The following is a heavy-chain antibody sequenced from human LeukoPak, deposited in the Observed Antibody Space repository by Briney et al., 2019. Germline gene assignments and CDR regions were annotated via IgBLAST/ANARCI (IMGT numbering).Heavy chain of an antibody. CDR3: ASPDTNYFDSSGSALANSDAFDI. V-gene: IGHV3-21*01. Sequence: PGGSLRLSCAASGFSFSIYSMNWVRQTPGKGLEWVSSISSSSTYIYYADSVKGRFTISRDNAKNSLYLQMNSLRAEDTAVYYCASPDTNYFDSSGSALANSDAFDIWGQGTMVTVSS. D-gene: IGHD3-22*01. CDR1: GFSFSIYS. J-gene: IGHJ3*02. CDR2: ISSSSTYI.